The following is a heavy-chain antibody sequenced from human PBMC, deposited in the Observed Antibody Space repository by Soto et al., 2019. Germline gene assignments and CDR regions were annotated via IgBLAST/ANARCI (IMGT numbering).Heavy chain of an antibody. J-gene: IGHJ4*02. CDR2: IIPILGMP. V-gene: IGHV1-69*02. Sequence: QVHLVQSGPEVKKPGSSVKVSCRASGGTFNSYTINWVRQAPGQGLEWMGRIIPILGMPNYAQNFQGRVTITADKYTTTAYMELSSLRSEDTAVYYCASHPGSSTYWGQGTLVTVSS. CDR3: ASHPGSSTY. D-gene: IGHD6-13*01. CDR1: GGTFNSYT.